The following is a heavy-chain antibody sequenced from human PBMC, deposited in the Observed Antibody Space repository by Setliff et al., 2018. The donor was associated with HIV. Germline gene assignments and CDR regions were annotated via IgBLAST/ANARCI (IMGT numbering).Heavy chain of an antibody. V-gene: IGHV1-18*04. CDR3: ARRGVPQQIDLDS. J-gene: IGHJ5*01. CDR1: GYTFTSYY. CDR2: ISSYNDNT. Sequence: ASVKVSCKASGYTFTSYYMHWVRQAPGQGLEWMGWISSYNDNTNYALNLQGRVTMTTDTSTSTAYMELRSLRSDDTAVYYCARRGVPQQIDLDSWGHGTLVTVSS. D-gene: IGHD3-10*01.